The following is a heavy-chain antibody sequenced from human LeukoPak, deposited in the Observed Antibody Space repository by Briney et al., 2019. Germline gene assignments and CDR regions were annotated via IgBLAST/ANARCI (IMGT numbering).Heavy chain of an antibody. D-gene: IGHD2-15*01. J-gene: IGHJ4*02. CDR2: ISSSSSHI. CDR3: ARDPEDTQNFDY. Sequence: GGSLRLSCAASGFTFSTYSMNWVRQAPGKGLEWVSSISSSSSHIYYADSVRGRFTTSRDNAKNSLYLQMNSLRAEDTAVYYCARDPEDTQNFDYWGQGTLVTVSS. V-gene: IGHV3-21*01. CDR1: GFTFSTYS.